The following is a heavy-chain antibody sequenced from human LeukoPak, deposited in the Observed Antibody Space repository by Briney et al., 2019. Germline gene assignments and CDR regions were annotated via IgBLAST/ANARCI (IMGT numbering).Heavy chain of an antibody. CDR3: ARGGVQLWSPFGY. D-gene: IGHD5-18*01. V-gene: IGHV1-69*13. CDR2: IIPIFGTA. CDR1: GYAFTSYG. J-gene: IGHJ4*02. Sequence: SVKVSCRASGYAFTSYGISWVRQAPGQGLEWMGGIIPIFGTANYAQKFQGRVTITADESTSTAYMELSSLRSEDTAVYYCARGGVQLWSPFGYWGQGTLVTVSS.